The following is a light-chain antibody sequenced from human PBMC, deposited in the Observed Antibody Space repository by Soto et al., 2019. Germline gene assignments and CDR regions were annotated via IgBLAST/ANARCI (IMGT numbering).Light chain of an antibody. CDR2: KAS. CDR1: QGITNH. J-gene: IGKJ1*01. Sequence: DIQMTQSPSSLSASVVDRVTITCRASQGITNHLAWYQQKPGKAPKLLIYKASTLKSGVPSRFSGSGSGTEFTLTISSLQPDDFATYYCQHYNSYSEAFGQGTKV. CDR3: QHYNSYSEA. V-gene: IGKV1-5*03.